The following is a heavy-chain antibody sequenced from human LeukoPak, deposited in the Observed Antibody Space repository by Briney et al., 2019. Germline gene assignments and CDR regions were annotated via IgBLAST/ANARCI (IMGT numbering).Heavy chain of an antibody. V-gene: IGHV5-51*01. CDR3: ARQEYCSGGSCYTWFDS. D-gene: IGHD2-15*01. CDR2: IYPGDSDT. J-gene: IGHJ5*01. CDR1: GDSFTSYW. Sequence: GESLKISCKASGDSFTSYWIGWVRQMPGKGLEWMGIIYPGDSDTRYSPSFQGQVTISADKSINTAYLQWSSLKASDTAMYYCARQEYCSGGSCYTWFDSWGQGTLVTVSS.